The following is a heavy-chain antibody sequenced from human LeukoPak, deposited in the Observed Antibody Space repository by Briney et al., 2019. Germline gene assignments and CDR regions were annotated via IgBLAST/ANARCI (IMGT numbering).Heavy chain of an antibody. Sequence: PGGSLRLSCAASGFSFTNAWMSWVRQAPGKGLEWVGRIKSKTDGGTIDYAAPVKGRFTISRDDSKNTLFLQMNSLKIEDTAVYYCTTVTLRPVGLWGQGTLVTVSS. J-gene: IGHJ4*02. CDR1: GFSFTNAW. D-gene: IGHD3-10*01. V-gene: IGHV3-15*05. CDR3: TTVTLRPVGL. CDR2: IKSKTDGGTI.